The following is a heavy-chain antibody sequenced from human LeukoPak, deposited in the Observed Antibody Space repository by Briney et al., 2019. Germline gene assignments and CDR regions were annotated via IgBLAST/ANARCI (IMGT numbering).Heavy chain of an antibody. V-gene: IGHV3-20*04. CDR3: ARSRGPVVGTNYFDY. CDR1: GFTFDNYG. Sequence: PGGSLRLSCAASGFTFDNYGMSWVRQVPGKGLEWDSGINWDGGITGYAESVEGRFTIYRDNAKSSLYVQMNRLRADDTAFHYCARSRGPVVGTNYFDYWGQGTRVSVSS. J-gene: IGHJ4*02. D-gene: IGHD2-15*01. CDR2: INWDGGIT.